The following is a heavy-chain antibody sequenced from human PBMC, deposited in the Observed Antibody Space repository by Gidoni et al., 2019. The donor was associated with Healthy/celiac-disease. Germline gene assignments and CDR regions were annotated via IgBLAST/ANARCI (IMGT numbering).Heavy chain of an antibody. CDR3: TSLYYYDSSGYHAFSGY. V-gene: IGHV3-73*01. J-gene: IGHJ4*02. Sequence: YGASVKGRFTISRDDSKNTAYLQMNSLKTEDTAVYYCTSLYYYDSSGYHAFSGYWGQGTLVTVSS. D-gene: IGHD3-22*01.